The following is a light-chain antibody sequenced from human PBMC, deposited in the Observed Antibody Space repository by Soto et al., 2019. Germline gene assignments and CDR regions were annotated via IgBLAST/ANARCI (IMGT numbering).Light chain of an antibody. Sequence: IVMTQCPLSLPDTAGEPASIFCRPGERVLHSNGYNYLDWYLQTQGQSPQXXSYLGSNRSSGVPDRVSGSGSGTDFTLTISSLEPEDFAVYYCQQRSNWPRTFGQGTKVDI. CDR2: LGS. V-gene: IGKV2-28*01. CDR3: QQRSNWPRT. CDR1: ERVLHSNGYNY. J-gene: IGKJ1*01.